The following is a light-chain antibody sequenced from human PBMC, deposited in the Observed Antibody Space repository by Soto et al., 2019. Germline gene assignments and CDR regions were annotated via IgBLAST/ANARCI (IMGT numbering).Light chain of an antibody. CDR1: QSVSSDY. V-gene: IGKV3-20*01. J-gene: IGKJ2*01. Sequence: EIVLTQSPGTLSLSPGERATLSCRASQSVSSDYLVWYQQKPGQAPRLLIYAASSRATGIPDSFSGSGSGTDFTLTITRLEPEDFAVYYCQHYGSSPPYTFGQGTKLEIK. CDR2: AAS. CDR3: QHYGSSPPYT.